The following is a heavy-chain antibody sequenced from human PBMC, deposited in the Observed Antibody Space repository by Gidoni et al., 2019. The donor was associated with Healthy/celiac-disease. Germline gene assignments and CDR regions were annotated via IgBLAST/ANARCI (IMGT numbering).Heavy chain of an antibody. CDR1: VFTFSNAW. CDR3: TTETTGYGYNWFDP. D-gene: IGHD4-17*01. J-gene: IGHJ5*02. CDR2: IKSKTDGGTT. Sequence: EVQLVESGGGLVKPGGSLRLSCAAYVFTFSNAWMSWVRQAPGKGLEWVGRIKSKTDGGTTDYAAPVKGRFTISRDDSKNTLYLQMNSLKTEDTAVYYCTTETTGYGYNWFDPWGQGTLVTVSS. V-gene: IGHV3-15*01.